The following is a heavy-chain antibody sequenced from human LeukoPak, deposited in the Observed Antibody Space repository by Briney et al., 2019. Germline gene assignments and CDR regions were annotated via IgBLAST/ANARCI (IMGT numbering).Heavy chain of an antibody. J-gene: IGHJ6*03. D-gene: IGHD6-19*01. Sequence: GGSLRLSCAASGFIFSRYFMTWVRQAPGKGLEWVAMINHDGNLYYYMDSVKGRFTISRDNGKDSLSLQMNSLRDEDTAVYYCARDPYSGGYGAYYYYYMDVWGKGTSVTVSS. V-gene: IGHV3-7*01. CDR3: ARDPYSGGYGAYYYYYMDV. CDR2: INHDGNLY. CDR1: GFIFSRYF.